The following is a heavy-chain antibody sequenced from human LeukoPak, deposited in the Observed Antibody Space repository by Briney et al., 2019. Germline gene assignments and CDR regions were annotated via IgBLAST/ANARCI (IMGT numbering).Heavy chain of an antibody. Sequence: GGSLRLSCVASGFTFISYAMSWVRQAPGKGLEWVSGIVGSGGSTFYADSVKGRFTISRDNSKNTLYLQMNSLRAEDTAVCYCAKRDSSGWYYFDYSGQGTLVTVSS. CDR2: IVGSGGST. CDR1: GFTFISYA. D-gene: IGHD6-19*01. J-gene: IGHJ4*02. V-gene: IGHV3-23*01. CDR3: AKRDSSGWYYFDY.